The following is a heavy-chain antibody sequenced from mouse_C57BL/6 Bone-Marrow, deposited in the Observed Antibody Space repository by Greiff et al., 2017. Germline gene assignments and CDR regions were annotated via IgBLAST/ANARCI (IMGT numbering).Heavy chain of an antibody. CDR3: ARSGDGYEKEGCIDY. J-gene: IGHJ2*01. Sequence: QVQLQQSGAELVRPGTSVKMSCKASGYTFTNYWIGWAKQRPGHGLEWIGDIYPGGGYTNYNEKFKGKATLTADKSSSTAYMQFSSLTSEDSAIYYCARSGDGYEKEGCIDYWGEGTTLTDSS. CDR2: IYPGGGYT. D-gene: IGHD2-2*01. V-gene: IGHV1-63*01. CDR1: GYTFTNYW.